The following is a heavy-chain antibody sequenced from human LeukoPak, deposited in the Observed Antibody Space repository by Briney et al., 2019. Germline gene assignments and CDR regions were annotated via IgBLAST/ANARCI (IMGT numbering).Heavy chain of an antibody. CDR3: VKDRSPEQWLVVNAFDN. V-gene: IGHV3-64*01. CDR2: MSSNGDNT. D-gene: IGHD6-19*01. Sequence: GGSLRLSCAASGFIFSSYAMHWVRQAPGKGLEYVSAMSSNGDNTFYASSVKGRFTISRDNSKNTLYLQMGNLRADDMAVYYCVKDRSPEQWLVVNAFDNWGQGTMVTVSS. CDR1: GFIFSSYA. J-gene: IGHJ3*02.